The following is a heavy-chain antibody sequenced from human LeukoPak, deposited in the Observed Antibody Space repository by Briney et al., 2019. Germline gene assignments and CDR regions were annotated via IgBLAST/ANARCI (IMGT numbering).Heavy chain of an antibody. D-gene: IGHD3-22*01. CDR1: GFIFNDAW. J-gene: IGHJ4*02. CDR2: IKSKADGETA. CDR3: ARGSTYYDSSGKVPFDY. Sequence: GGSLRLSCTASGFIFNDAWMFWVRQAPGKGLEWVGRIKSKADGETADYAVPVKGRFTISRDNAKNSLYLQMNSLRAEDTAVYYCARGSTYYDSSGKVPFDYWGQGTLVTVSS. V-gene: IGHV3-15*07.